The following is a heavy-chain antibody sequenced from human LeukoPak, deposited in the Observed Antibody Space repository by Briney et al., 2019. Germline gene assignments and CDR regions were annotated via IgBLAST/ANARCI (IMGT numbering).Heavy chain of an antibody. V-gene: IGHV3-33*08. CDR2: IWYGGSNK. D-gene: IGHD2-8*01. CDR3: ARGTMYASPN. CDR1: GFTFSSYG. Sequence: PGGSLRLSCAASGFTFSSYGMHWVRQAPGKGLEWVAVIWYGGSNKYYADSVKGRFTVSRDNAKNSLYLQMNSLRAEDTAVYYCARGTMYASPNWGQGTLVTVSS. J-gene: IGHJ4*02.